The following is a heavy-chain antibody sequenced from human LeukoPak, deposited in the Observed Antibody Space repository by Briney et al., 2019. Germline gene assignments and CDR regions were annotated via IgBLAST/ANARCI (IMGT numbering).Heavy chain of an antibody. Sequence: SETLSLTCTVSGGSISSYYWSWNRQPPGKGLEWIGYIYYSGSTNYNPSLKSRVTISVDTSKNQFSLKLSSVTAADTAVYYCARATPYGDYAKWGQGTLVTVSS. J-gene: IGHJ4*02. CDR1: GGSISSYY. CDR2: IYYSGST. V-gene: IGHV4-59*01. CDR3: ARATPYGDYAK. D-gene: IGHD4-17*01.